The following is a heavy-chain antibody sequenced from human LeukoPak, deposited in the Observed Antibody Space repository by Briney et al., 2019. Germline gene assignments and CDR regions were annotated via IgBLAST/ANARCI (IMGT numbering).Heavy chain of an antibody. J-gene: IGHJ4*02. CDR3: ARDGGLHTNFDY. Sequence: GGSLRLSCAASGFSFRNYWMGWVRQAPGKGLEWVANTKPDGSAEYYADSVRGRFTASRDNANNLLYLQMNRLRAEDTAVYYCARDGGLHTNFDYWGQGTLVTVSS. D-gene: IGHD2-15*01. CDR1: GFSFRNYW. V-gene: IGHV3-7*01. CDR2: TKPDGSAE.